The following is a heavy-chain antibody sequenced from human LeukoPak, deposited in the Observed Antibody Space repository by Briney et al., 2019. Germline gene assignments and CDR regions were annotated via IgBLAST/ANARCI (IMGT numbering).Heavy chain of an antibody. D-gene: IGHD3-22*01. CDR3: ARRVLRSGYYYVFDY. CDR2: IYYSGST. V-gene: IGHV4-39*01. Sequence: PSETLSLTCTVSGGSISNSNYYWGWIRQPPGKGLEWIGSIYYSGSTYYTPSLKSRVTISVDTSKNQFSLHLSSVTAADTAVYYCARRVLRSGYYYVFDYWGQGTLVTVSS. J-gene: IGHJ4*02. CDR1: GGSISNSNYY.